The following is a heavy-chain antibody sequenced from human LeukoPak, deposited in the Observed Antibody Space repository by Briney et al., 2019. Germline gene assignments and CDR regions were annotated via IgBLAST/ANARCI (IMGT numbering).Heavy chain of an antibody. CDR3: ARGERYYDFWSGYGPIDY. J-gene: IGHJ4*02. V-gene: IGHV4-39*07. CDR1: GGSISSSSYY. Sequence: PSETLSLTCTVSGGSISSSSYYWGWIRQPPGKGLEWIGSIYYSGSTYYNPSLKSRVTISVDTSKNQFSLKLSSVTAADTAVYYCARGERYYDFWSGYGPIDYWGQGTLVTVSS. D-gene: IGHD3-3*01. CDR2: IYYSGST.